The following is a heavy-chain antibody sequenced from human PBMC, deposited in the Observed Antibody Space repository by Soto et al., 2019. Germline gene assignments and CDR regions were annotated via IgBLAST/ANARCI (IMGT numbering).Heavy chain of an antibody. CDR2: IYDSGSS. Sequence: SETLSLTCTVSGASISSGDYFWGWLRQSPGKGLEWIGYIYDSGSSYYNPSLQSRDTMSVDTSKNQSSLKLSSVTAADTDVYYGASEKGYISGPKNFDYWGQGTLVTVSS. CDR3: ASEKGYISGPKNFDY. CDR1: GASISSGDYF. J-gene: IGHJ4*02. V-gene: IGHV4-30-4*08. D-gene: IGHD5-12*01.